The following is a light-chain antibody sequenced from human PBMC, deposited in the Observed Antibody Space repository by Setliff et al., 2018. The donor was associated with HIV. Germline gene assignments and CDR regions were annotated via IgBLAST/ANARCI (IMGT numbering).Light chain of an antibody. CDR2: EVN. Sequence: QSALTQPASVSGSPGQSSTISCTGTRSDIGTYDLVSWYRQYPGKAPKLIIYEVNRRPAGVSDRLSGSKSGNTASLTISGLQAEDEATYYCCSYTSSTTYVFGTGTKVTVL. J-gene: IGLJ1*01. CDR3: CSYTSSTTYV. V-gene: IGLV2-23*02. CDR1: RSDIGTYDL.